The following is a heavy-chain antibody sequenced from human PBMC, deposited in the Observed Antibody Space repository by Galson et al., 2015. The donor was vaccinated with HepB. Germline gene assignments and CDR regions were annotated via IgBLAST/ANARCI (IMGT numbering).Heavy chain of an antibody. CDR2: IYYSGST. Sequence: SETLSLTCTVSGGSISSSSYYWGWIRQPPGKGLEWIGSIYYSGSTYYNPSLKSRVTISVDTSKNQFSLKLSSVTAADTAVYYCARVSSSSPGVPFDYWGQGTLVTVSS. CDR1: GGSISSSSYY. D-gene: IGHD6-6*01. CDR3: ARVSSSSPGVPFDY. J-gene: IGHJ4*02. V-gene: IGHV4-39*07.